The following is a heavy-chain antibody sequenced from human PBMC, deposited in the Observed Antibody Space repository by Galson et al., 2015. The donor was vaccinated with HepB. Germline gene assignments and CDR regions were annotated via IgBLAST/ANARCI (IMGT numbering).Heavy chain of an antibody. CDR2: IYYSGTT. Sequence: TLSLTCTVSGGSIRGGDYYWSWIRQPPGKGLEWIGYIYYSGTTYYNPSLKSRITISVDTSKNQFSLNLNSVTAADTAVYYCARVPYYYDISIYYEDAFDIWGQGTMVTVSS. CDR3: ARVPYYYDISIYYEDAFDI. CDR1: GGSIRGGDYY. D-gene: IGHD3-22*01. J-gene: IGHJ3*02. V-gene: IGHV4-30-4*08.